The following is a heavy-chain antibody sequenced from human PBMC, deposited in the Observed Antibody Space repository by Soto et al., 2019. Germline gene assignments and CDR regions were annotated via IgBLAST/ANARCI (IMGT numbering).Heavy chain of an antibody. J-gene: IGHJ4*02. D-gene: IGHD3-22*01. CDR1: GATFSSYS. Sequence: GASVKVSCKASGATFSSYSISSVRQAPGQGLEWMGVIIPIFGTANYAQKFQGRVAITADESTSTAYMELSRLRSEDTAVYYCARDGVSYYCDSSGYYDFDYWGQGTLVTVSS. V-gene: IGHV1-69*13. CDR2: IIPIFGTA. CDR3: ARDGVSYYCDSSGYYDFDY.